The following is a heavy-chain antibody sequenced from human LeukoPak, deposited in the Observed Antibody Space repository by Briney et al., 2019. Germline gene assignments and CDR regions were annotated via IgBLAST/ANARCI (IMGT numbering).Heavy chain of an antibody. CDR3: ARDPVPADSGWYLHFDY. CDR2: INPSGGST. V-gene: IGHV1-46*01. Sequence: GASVKVSCKASGYTFTSYCMHWVRQAPGQGLEWMGIINPSGGSTSYAQKFQGRVTMTRDTSTSTVYMELSSLRSEDTAVYYCARDPVPADSGWYLHFDYWGQGTLVTVSS. D-gene: IGHD6-19*01. J-gene: IGHJ4*02. CDR1: GYTFTSYC.